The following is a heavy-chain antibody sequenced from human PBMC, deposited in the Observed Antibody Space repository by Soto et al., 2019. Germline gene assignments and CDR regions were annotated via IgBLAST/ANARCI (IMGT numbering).Heavy chain of an antibody. Sequence: EVQLLESGGGLVQPGGSLRLSCAASGFTFNSYAMSWVRQAPGKGLEWVSAISGSGGSTYYADSVKGRFTISRDNSKNTLYLQMNSLRAEDTAVYYCVKGRSDDTRAAYYMDVWGKGTTVTVSS. CDR2: ISGSGGST. CDR1: GFTFNSYA. V-gene: IGHV3-23*01. J-gene: IGHJ6*03. D-gene: IGHD6-25*01. CDR3: VKGRSDDTRAAYYMDV.